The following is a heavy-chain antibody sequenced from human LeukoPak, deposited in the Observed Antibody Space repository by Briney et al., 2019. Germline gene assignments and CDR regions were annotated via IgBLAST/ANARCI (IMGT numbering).Heavy chain of an antibody. CDR2: ISGSGGST. J-gene: IGHJ4*02. CDR1: GFTFSSYA. D-gene: IGHD4-23*01. V-gene: IGHV3-23*01. Sequence: PGGSLRLSCAASGFTFSSYAMSWVRQAAGKGLEWVSVISGSGGSTYYADSVKGRFTISRDNSKNTLYLQMNSLRAEDTAVYYCAKESTGGGNSFDCWGQGTLVTVSS. CDR3: AKESTGGGNSFDC.